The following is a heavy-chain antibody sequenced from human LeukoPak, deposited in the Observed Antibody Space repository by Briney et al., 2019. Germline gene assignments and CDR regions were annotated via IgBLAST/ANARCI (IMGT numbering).Heavy chain of an antibody. V-gene: IGHV4-34*01. D-gene: IGHD1-1*01. CDR2: INHSGSI. Sequence: SETLPLTCAVYGGSFSGYYWSWIRQPPGKGLEWIGEINHSGSINYNPSLKSRVTISVDTSKNQFSLKLSSVTAADTAVYYCARERGLNDYWGQGTLVTVSS. CDR3: ARERGLNDY. CDR1: GGSFSGYY. J-gene: IGHJ4*02.